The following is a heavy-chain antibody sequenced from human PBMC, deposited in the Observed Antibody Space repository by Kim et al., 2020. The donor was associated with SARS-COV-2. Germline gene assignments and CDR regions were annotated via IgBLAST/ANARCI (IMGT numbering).Heavy chain of an antibody. J-gene: IGHJ6*02. CDR3: ARDRSGSYLAYYYGMDV. V-gene: IGHV3-21*01. CDR2: ISSSSSYI. CDR1: GFTFSSYS. D-gene: IGHD3-10*01. Sequence: GGSLRLSCAASGFTFSSYSMNWVRQAPGKGLEWVSSISSSSSYIYYADSVKGRFTISRDNAKNSLYLQMNSLRAEDTAVYYCARDRSGSYLAYYYGMDVWGQGTTVTVSS.